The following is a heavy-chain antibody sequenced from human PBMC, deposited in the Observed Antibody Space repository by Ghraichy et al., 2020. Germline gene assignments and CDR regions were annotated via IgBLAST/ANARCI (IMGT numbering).Heavy chain of an antibody. V-gene: IGHV4-59*08. CDR2: IYYSGST. CDR1: GGSISSYY. J-gene: IGHJ4*02. D-gene: IGHD3-9*01. Sequence: GSLRLTCTVSGGSISSYYWSWIRQPPGKGLEWIGYIYYSGSTNYNPSLKSRVTISVDTSKNQFSLKLSSVTAADTAVYYCARGLFDWLLTNWGQGTLVTVSS. CDR3: ARGLFDWLLTN.